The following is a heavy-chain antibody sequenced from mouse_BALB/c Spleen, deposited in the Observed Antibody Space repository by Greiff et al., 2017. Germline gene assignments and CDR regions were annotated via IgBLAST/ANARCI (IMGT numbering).Heavy chain of an antibody. V-gene: IGHV2-2*02. CDR2: IWSGGST. J-gene: IGHJ3*01. CDR1: GFSLTSYG. D-gene: IGHD2-10*02. Sequence: VQLQQSGPGLVQPSQSLSITCTVSGFSLTSYGVHWVRQSPGKGLEWLGVIWSGGSTDYNAAFISRLSISKDNSKSQVFFKMNSLQANDTAIYYCARNQVYGNPFAYWGQGTLVTVSA. CDR3: ARNQVYGNPFAY.